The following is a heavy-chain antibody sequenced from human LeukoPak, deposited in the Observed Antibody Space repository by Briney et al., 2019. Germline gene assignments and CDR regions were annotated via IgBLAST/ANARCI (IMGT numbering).Heavy chain of an antibody. V-gene: IGHV1-8*03. CDR1: GYTFTSYD. Sequence: GASVKVSCKASGYTFTSYDINWVRQATGQGLEWMGWMHPNSGNTGYAQKFQGRVTITRNTSISTAYMELSSLRSEDTAVYYCARLRGSYWNDAFDIWGQGTVVTVSS. CDR3: ARLRGSYWNDAFDI. CDR2: MHPNSGNT. J-gene: IGHJ3*02. D-gene: IGHD1-26*01.